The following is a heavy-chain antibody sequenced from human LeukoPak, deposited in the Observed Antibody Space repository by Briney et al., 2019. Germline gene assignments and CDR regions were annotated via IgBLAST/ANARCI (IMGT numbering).Heavy chain of an antibody. Sequence: PSETLSLTCTVSGGSISSYYWSWIRQPPGKGLEWIGYIYYSGSTNYNPSLKSRVTISVDTSKNQFSLKLSSVTAADTAVYYCARYAVAGTWFDPWGQGTLVTVSS. CDR2: IYYSGST. V-gene: IGHV4-59*08. J-gene: IGHJ5*02. D-gene: IGHD6-19*01. CDR3: ARYAVAGTWFDP. CDR1: GGSISSYY.